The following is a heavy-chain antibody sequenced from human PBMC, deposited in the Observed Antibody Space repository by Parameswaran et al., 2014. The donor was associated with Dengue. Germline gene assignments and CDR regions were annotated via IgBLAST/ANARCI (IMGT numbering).Heavy chain of an antibody. CDR2: ISYDGSNK. V-gene: IGHV3-30*18. Sequence: GESLKISCAASGFTFSSYGMHWVRQAPGKGLEWVAVISYDGSNKYYADSVKGRFTISRDNSKNTLYLQMNSLRAEDTAVYYCAKGGGYYGSGSYYYYYYGMDVWGQGTTVTVSS. CDR3: AKGGGYYGSGSYYYYYYGMDV. J-gene: IGHJ6*02. D-gene: IGHD3-10*01. CDR1: GFTFSSYG.